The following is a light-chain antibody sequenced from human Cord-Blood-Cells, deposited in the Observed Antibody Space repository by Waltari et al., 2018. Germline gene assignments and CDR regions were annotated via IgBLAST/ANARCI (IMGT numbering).Light chain of an antibody. Sequence: EIVLTQSPGNQSLSPGERANISCRASQSVSSSYLAWYQQKPGQAPRLLIYGASSRATGIPDRFSGSGSGTDFTLTINRLEPEDFAVYYCQQYGSSPLTFGGGTKVEIK. CDR3: QQYGSSPLT. V-gene: IGKV3-20*01. CDR2: GAS. J-gene: IGKJ4*01. CDR1: QSVSSSY.